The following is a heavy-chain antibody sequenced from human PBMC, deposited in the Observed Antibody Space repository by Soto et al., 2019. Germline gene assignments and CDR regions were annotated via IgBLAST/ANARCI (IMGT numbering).Heavy chain of an antibody. V-gene: IGHV3-23*01. Sequence: EVQLLESGGGLVQPGGSLRLSCAASGFTFSSYAMSWVRQAPGKGLEWVSAIRGSGGSTYYADSVKGRFTISRDNSKKTLYLQMNSLRDEDTAVYYCAKDAAGDDSSGYYYFDYWGQGALVTVSS. CDR1: GFTFSSYA. D-gene: IGHD3-22*01. J-gene: IGHJ4*02. CDR2: IRGSGGST. CDR3: AKDAAGDDSSGYYYFDY.